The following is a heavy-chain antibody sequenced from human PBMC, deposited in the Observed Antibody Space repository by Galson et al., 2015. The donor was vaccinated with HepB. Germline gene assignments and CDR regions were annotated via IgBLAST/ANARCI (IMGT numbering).Heavy chain of an antibody. V-gene: IGHV4-39*01. CDR3: AIGATHYDPFDP. CDR2: IYYSGST. J-gene: IGHJ5*02. D-gene: IGHD3-22*01. CDR1: GGSISSSSYY. Sequence: SETLSLTCTVSGGSISSSSYYWGWIRQPPGKGLEWIGTIYYSGSTYYNPSLKSRVTISVDTSKNQFSLKLSSVTAADTAVYYCAIGATHYDPFDPWGQGTLVTVSS.